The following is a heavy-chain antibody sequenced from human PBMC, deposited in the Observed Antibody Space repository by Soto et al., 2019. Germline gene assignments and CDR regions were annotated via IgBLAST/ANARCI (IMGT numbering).Heavy chain of an antibody. CDR3: ASNIVVVVAATLDYYYYGMDV. D-gene: IGHD2-15*01. CDR2: LMPIFGTA. Sequence: QVQLVQSGAEVKKPGSSVKVSCKASGGTFSSYAISWVRQAPGQGLEWMGGLMPIFGTANDAQKFEGRVTITADESTSTAYMELSSLRSEDTAVYYCASNIVVVVAATLDYYYYGMDVWGQGTTVTVSS. CDR1: GGTFSSYA. V-gene: IGHV1-69*01. J-gene: IGHJ6*02.